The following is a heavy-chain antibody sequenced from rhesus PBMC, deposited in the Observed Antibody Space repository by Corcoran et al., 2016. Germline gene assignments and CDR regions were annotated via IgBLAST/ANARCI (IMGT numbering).Heavy chain of an antibody. Sequence: EVQLVQSGAEVQTPGASVKVSCTVSGYTFREFSMPWSRQSPGKGLEGMEGVEPVYGEIIHAEKCQGRVTMTEDTSTDTAYMELSSLRSEDTAVYYCARARGLYNSLDVWGRGVLVTVSS. CDR2: VEPVYGEI. V-gene: IGHV1-156*01. CDR3: ARARGLYNSLDV. J-gene: IGHJ5-2*02. CDR1: GYTFREFS. D-gene: IGHD2-39*01.